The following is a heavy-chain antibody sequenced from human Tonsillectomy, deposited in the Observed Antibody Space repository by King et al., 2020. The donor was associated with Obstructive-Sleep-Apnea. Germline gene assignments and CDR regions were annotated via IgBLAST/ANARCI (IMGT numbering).Heavy chain of an antibody. Sequence: QLVQSGGGLVQPGGSLRLSCAVSGFTVSRNYMSWVRQAPGKGLEWVSIIYSGGSTYYADSVKGRFTISRDNSKNTLYLQVNSMKAEDTAVYYCARSPQGVGEANNWFDPWGQGTLVTVSS. J-gene: IGHJ5*02. CDR2: IYSGGST. V-gene: IGHV3-66*01. D-gene: IGHD3-10*01. CDR1: GFTVSRNY. CDR3: ARSPQGVGEANNWFDP.